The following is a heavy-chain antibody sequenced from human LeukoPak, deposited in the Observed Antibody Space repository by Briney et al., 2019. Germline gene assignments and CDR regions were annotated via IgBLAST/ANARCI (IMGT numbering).Heavy chain of an antibody. V-gene: IGHV3-66*01. J-gene: IGHJ4*02. CDR1: GFTVSSNY. CDR2: IYSGGST. D-gene: IGHD6-13*01. Sequence: GGSLRLSCAASGFTVSSNYMSWVRQAPGKGLEWVSVIYSGGSTYYAGSVKGRFTISRDNSKNTLYLQMNSLRAEDTAVYYCAKDRYSSSWAVYYFDYWGQGTLVTVSS. CDR3: AKDRYSSSWAVYYFDY.